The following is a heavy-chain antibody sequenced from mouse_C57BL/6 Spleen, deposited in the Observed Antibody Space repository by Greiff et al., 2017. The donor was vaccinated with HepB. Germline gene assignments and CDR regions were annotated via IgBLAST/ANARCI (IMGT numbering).Heavy chain of an antibody. D-gene: IGHD1-1*01. CDR2: IYPGNSDT. Sequence: EVQLQQSGTVLARPGASVKMSCKTSGYTFTSYWMHWVKQRPGQGLEWIGAIYPGNSDTSYNQKFKGKAKLTAVTSASTAYMELSSLTNEDSAVYYCTRSHYYSSSYWYFDVWGTGTTVTVSS. CDR1: GYTFTSYW. J-gene: IGHJ1*03. CDR3: TRSHYYSSSYWYFDV. V-gene: IGHV1-5*01.